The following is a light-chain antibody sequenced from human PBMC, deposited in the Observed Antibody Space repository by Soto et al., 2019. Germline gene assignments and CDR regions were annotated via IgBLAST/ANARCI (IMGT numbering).Light chain of an antibody. V-gene: IGKV3-20*01. Sequence: EIVLTQSPGTLSLSPGERVTLSCRASQSVSSRLAWYQQKPGQAPRLLIYGASSRATGIPDRFSGSGSGTDFTLTISRLEPEDFAVYYCQQYGGSPRTFGQGTKLEIK. CDR3: QQYGGSPRT. CDR1: QSVSSR. J-gene: IGKJ2*01. CDR2: GAS.